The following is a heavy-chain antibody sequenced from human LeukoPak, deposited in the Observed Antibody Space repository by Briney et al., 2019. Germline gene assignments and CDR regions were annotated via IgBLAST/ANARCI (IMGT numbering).Heavy chain of an antibody. Sequence: GGSLRLSCAASGFTVSSNYMSWVRQAPGKGLEWVSVIYSGGSTYYADSVKGRFTISRDNSKNTLYLQMNSLRAEDTAVYYCAKEPLYLGYFDYWGQGNLVTVSS. CDR2: IYSGGST. CDR3: AKEPLYLGYFDY. D-gene: IGHD2-2*02. V-gene: IGHV3-66*01. CDR1: GFTVSSNY. J-gene: IGHJ4*02.